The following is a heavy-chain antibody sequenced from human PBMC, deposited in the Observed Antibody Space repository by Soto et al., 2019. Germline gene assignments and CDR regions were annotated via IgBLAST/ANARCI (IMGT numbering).Heavy chain of an antibody. CDR3: AKAPAYYYGTDV. J-gene: IGHJ6*02. V-gene: IGHV3-23*01. Sequence: EVQLLESGGGLVQPGGSLRLSCAASGFTFSSYAMSWVHQAPGKGLEWVSAISGSGGSTYYADSVKGRFTISRNNSKNTQYLQMNSLRAEDTSVSYCAKAPAYYYGTDVWGQGTPVTVSS. CDR2: ISGSGGST. CDR1: GFTFSSYA.